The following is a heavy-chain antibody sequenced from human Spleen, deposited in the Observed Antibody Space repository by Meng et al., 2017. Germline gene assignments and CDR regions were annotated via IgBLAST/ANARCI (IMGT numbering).Heavy chain of an antibody. J-gene: IGHJ5*02. D-gene: IGHD4-17*01. CDR3: AKGEQGDYDT. CDR2: ISYVGGDG. V-gene: IGHV3-30-3*01. CDR1: GFTFSDH. Sequence: VQLVESGGGLVQPGGSLRLSCAASGFTFSDHYMDWVAFISYVGGDGLFADSVKGRFTISRDNSKNTMYLQMNSLRVEDTAVYYCAKGEQGDYDTWGQGTLVTVSS.